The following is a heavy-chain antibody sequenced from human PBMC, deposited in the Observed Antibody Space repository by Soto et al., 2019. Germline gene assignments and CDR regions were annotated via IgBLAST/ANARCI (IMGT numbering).Heavy chain of an antibody. V-gene: IGHV3-21*01. CDR3: AREYTAWPLAYGLDV. CDR2: ISSRSDI. Sequence: GGSLRLSCVGSGFTFSTYSINWVRQAPGKGLEWVSSISSRSDIYYADSVKGRFTISRDNAKNSVTLQMNSLRAEDTAVYYCAREYTAWPLAYGLDVWGQGTTVTAP. J-gene: IGHJ6*02. D-gene: IGHD2-2*02. CDR1: GFTFSTYS.